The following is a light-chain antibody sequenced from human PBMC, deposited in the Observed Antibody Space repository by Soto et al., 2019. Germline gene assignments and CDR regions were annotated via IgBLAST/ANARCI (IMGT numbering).Light chain of an antibody. CDR2: LNSDGSH. V-gene: IGLV4-69*01. CDR1: SGHSSYA. CDR3: QTWGSGIRVV. J-gene: IGLJ2*01. Sequence: QLVLTQSPSASASLGASVKLNCTLSSGHSSYAIAWQLQQPEKGPRYLMKLNSDGSHSKGDGIPDRFSGYSSGAERFLTISSLQSEDEADYYCQTWGSGIRVVFGGGTKVTVL.